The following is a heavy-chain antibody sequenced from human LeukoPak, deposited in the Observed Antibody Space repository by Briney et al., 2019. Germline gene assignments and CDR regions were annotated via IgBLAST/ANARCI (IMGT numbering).Heavy chain of an antibody. CDR2: INHSGST. V-gene: IGHV4-34*01. D-gene: IGHD2-2*01. Sequence: SETLSLTCAVYGESFSGYYWSRIRQPPGKGLEWIGEINHSGSTNYNPSLKSRVTISVDTSKNQFSLKLSPVTAADTAVYYCARAWYQLLAYFDYWGQGTLVTVSS. CDR3: ARAWYQLLAYFDY. J-gene: IGHJ4*02. CDR1: GESFSGYY.